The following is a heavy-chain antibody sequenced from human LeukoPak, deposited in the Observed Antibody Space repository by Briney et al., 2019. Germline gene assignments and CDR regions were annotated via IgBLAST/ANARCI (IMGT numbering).Heavy chain of an antibody. V-gene: IGHV3-23*01. Sequence: GGSLRLSCAAAGFTFSSYAMSWVRQAPGKGLEWVSAISGSGGSTYYADSVKGRFTISRDNSKNTLYLQMNSLRAEDTAVYYCAKDPNPYCSSTSCYGEASWGQGTLVTVSS. CDR1: GFTFSSYA. CDR2: ISGSGGST. J-gene: IGHJ4*02. CDR3: AKDPNPYCSSTSCYGEAS. D-gene: IGHD2-2*01.